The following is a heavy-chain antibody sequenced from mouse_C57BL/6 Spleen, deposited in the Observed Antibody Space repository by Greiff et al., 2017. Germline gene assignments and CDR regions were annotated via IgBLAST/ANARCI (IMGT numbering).Heavy chain of an antibody. Sequence: VQLQQPGAELVRPGSSVKLSCKASGYTFTSYWMDWVKQRPGQGLEWIGNIYPSDSETHYNQKFKDKATLTVDKSPSTAYMQLSSLTSEDSAVYYCARGLYGSGDYWGQGTTLTVSS. V-gene: IGHV1-61*01. CDR3: ARGLYGSGDY. D-gene: IGHD1-1*01. CDR2: IYPSDSET. CDR1: GYTFTSYW. J-gene: IGHJ2*01.